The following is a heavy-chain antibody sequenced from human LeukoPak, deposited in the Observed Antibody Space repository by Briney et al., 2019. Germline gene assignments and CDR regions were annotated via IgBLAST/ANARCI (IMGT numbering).Heavy chain of an antibody. J-gene: IGHJ4*02. D-gene: IGHD1-26*01. V-gene: IGHV3-23*01. CDR1: GLTFAGYA. Sequence: PGGSLRLSCAASGLTFAGYAMSWVRQAPGKGLEWVSTVSGSGGSTYYADSVKGRFTISRDNSKNILYLQMNSLRADDTAVYYCAKGQGVVGATTRGYFDYWGQGTLVSVSS. CDR2: VSGSGGST. CDR3: AKGQGVVGATTRGYFDY.